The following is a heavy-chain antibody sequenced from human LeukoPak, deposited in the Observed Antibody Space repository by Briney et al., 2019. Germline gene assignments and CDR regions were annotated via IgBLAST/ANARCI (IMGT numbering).Heavy chain of an antibody. D-gene: IGHD6-13*01. CDR1: GXTLSSYE. V-gene: IGHV3-48*03. CDR3: ARGPYSSNWYVDY. CDR2: ISRTGNSI. Sequence: GGSLRLSCAASGXTLSSYEMNWVRLAPGKGLEWISYISRTGNSIYYADSVKGRFTISRDSAKNSLYLQMNSLRAGDTAVYYCARGPYSSNWYVDYWGQGTLVTAAS. J-gene: IGHJ4*02.